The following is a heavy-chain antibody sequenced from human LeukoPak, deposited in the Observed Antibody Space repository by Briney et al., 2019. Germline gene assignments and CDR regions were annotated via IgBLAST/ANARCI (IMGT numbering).Heavy chain of an antibody. CDR3: ARDGGFV. V-gene: IGHV3-7*01. J-gene: IGHJ4*02. CDR1: GFTFSNYW. CDR2: IKHDGSEK. Sequence: GGSLRLSCAASGFTFSNYWMSWVRQAPGKGLEWVANIKHDGSEKYYVDSVRGRFTISRDNAKNSLYLQMDSLRAEDTAVYYCARDGGFVWGQGTLVTVSS. D-gene: IGHD4-23*01.